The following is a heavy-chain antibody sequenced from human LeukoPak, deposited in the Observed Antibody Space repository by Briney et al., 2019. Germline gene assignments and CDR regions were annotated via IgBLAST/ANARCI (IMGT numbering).Heavy chain of an antibody. CDR3: TSHLNRGYYYMDV. J-gene: IGHJ6*03. CDR2: IRSKANSYAT. D-gene: IGHD1-14*01. V-gene: IGHV3-73*01. CDR1: GFTFSGSA. Sequence: GGSLRLSCAASGFTFSGSAMHWVRQASGKGLEWVGRIRSKANSYATAYAASVKGRFTISRDDSKNTAYLQMNSLKTEDTAVYYCTSHLNRGYYYMDVWGKGTAVTVSS.